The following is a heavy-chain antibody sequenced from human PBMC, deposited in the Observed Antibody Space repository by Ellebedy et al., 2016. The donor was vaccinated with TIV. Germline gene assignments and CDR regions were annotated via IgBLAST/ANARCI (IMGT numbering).Heavy chain of an antibody. Sequence: GGSLRLSXAGYGFTFNSYGMHWVRQAPGKGPEWVAVMSYDGSNEYYADSVKGRFTISRDNAKNTLYLQMNSLRAEDTAVYYCARDWDSPGDYYMDVWGKGTTVTVSS. CDR1: GFTFNSYG. V-gene: IGHV3-30*03. CDR3: ARDWDSPGDYYMDV. D-gene: IGHD1-26*01. CDR2: MSYDGSNE. J-gene: IGHJ6*03.